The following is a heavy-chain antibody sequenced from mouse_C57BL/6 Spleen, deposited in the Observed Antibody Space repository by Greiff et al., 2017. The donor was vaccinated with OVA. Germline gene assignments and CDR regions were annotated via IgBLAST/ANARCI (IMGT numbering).Heavy chain of an antibody. CDR3: ARGYYSNFVGAMDY. J-gene: IGHJ4*01. D-gene: IGHD2-5*01. V-gene: IGHV5-17*01. CDR1: GFTFSDYG. CDR2: ISSGSSTI. Sequence: EVKLVESGGGLVKPGGSLKLSCAASGFTFSDYGMHWVRQAPEKGLEWVAYISSGSSTICYADTVKGRFTISRDNAKNTLFLQMTSLRSEDTAMYYCARGYYSNFVGAMDYWGQGTSVTVSS.